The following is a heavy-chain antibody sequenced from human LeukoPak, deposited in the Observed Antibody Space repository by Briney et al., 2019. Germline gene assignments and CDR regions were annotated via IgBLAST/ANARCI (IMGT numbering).Heavy chain of an antibody. Sequence: SETLSLTCAVYGGSFSGYYWSWIRQPPGKGLEWIGEINHSGSTNYNPSLKSRVTISVGTSKNQFSLKLSSVTAADTAVYYCASGRYGMDVWGQGTTVTVSS. CDR3: ASGRYGMDV. CDR1: GGSFSGYY. V-gene: IGHV4-34*01. J-gene: IGHJ6*02. CDR2: INHSGST.